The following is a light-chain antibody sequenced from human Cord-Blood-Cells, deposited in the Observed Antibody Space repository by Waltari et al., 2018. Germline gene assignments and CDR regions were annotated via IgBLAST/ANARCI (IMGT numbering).Light chain of an antibody. CDR1: QSVSSSY. CDR3: QQYGSSPYT. Sequence: EIVLTQSPGTLSLSPGERATLSCSASQSVSSSYLAWYQQKPGQAPSLLIYGASSRATGIPDRFSGSESGTDFTLTISRLEPEDFAVYYCQQYGSSPYTFGQGTKLEIK. CDR2: GAS. J-gene: IGKJ2*01. V-gene: IGKV3-20*01.